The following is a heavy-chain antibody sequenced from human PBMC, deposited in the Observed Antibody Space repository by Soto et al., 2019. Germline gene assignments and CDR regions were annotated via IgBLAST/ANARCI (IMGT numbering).Heavy chain of an antibody. CDR2: ISAYNGNT. CDR3: ARDSDYGDYVFNYYYMDV. Sequence: ASVKVSCKASGYTFTSYGISWVRQAPGQGLEWMGWISAYNGNTNYAQKLQGRVTMTTDTSTSTAYMELRSLGSDDTAVYYCARDSDYGDYVFNYYYMDVWGKGTTVTVSS. D-gene: IGHD4-17*01. CDR1: GYTFTSYG. V-gene: IGHV1-18*01. J-gene: IGHJ6*03.